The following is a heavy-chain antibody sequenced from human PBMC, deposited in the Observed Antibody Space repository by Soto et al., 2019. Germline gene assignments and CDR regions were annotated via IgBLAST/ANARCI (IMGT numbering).Heavy chain of an antibody. CDR2: INHSGSI. CDR1: GGSFSGYY. Sequence: PSETLSLTCAVYGGSFSGYYWNWIRQPPGKGLEWIGEINHSGSINYDPSLKSRVTISVDTSKNQFSLKLSSVTAADTAVYYCARTYYDILTGYSSMDVWGQGTTVTVSS. V-gene: IGHV4-34*01. CDR3: ARTYYDILTGYSSMDV. J-gene: IGHJ6*02. D-gene: IGHD3-9*01.